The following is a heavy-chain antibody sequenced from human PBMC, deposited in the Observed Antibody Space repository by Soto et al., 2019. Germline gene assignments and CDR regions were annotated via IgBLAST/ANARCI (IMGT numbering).Heavy chain of an antibody. CDR1: GFIFSDYT. CDR3: ARENSRISPRLFQH. CDR2: ISPAGTNQ. Sequence: VGSLRLSCVASGFIFSDYTTHWARQAPGKGLEWVALISPAGTNQYYADSAKGRFTISRDNSKNTLYLQMNSLRPEDTGLYYCARENSRISPRLFQHWGHGTLVTVSS. J-gene: IGHJ1*01. D-gene: IGHD6-6*01. V-gene: IGHV3-30-3*01.